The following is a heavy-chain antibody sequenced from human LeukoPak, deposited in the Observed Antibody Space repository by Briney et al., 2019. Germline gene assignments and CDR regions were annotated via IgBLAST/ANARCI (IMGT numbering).Heavy chain of an antibody. J-gene: IGHJ6*03. Sequence: SETLSLTYTLSGGSISSGDYYWSWIRQPPGKGLEWIGYIYYSGSTYYNPSLKSRVTISVDTSKNQFSLKLSSVTAADTAVYYCARVMATFYYYYMDVWGKGTTVTVSS. V-gene: IGHV4-30-4*08. CDR2: IYYSGST. CDR3: ARVMATFYYYYMDV. D-gene: IGHD5-12*01. CDR1: GGSISSGDYY.